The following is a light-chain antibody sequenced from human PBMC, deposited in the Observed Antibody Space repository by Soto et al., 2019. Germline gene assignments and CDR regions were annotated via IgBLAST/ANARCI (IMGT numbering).Light chain of an antibody. CDR1: QSISNN. V-gene: IGKV3-15*01. CDR2: GAS. Sequence: EIVMTQSPATLSVSPGERATLSCRASQSISNNLAWYQQKPGQAPRLLIYGASTRATGISARFSGGGSGTEFTLTISSLQSEDFAIYYCQHYNSYSEAFGQGTKVDI. J-gene: IGKJ1*01. CDR3: QHYNSYSEA.